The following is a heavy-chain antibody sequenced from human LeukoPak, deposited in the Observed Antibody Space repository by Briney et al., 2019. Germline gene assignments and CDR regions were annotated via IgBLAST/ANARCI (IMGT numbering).Heavy chain of an antibody. CDR1: GYSFNSHH. CDR3: ARDSRNFHYDMDV. V-gene: IGHV1-46*02. J-gene: IGHJ6*02. Sequence: ATVKVSCKTSGYSFNSHHVHWVRQAPGQGLEWMGVKFSHDGSTSTAQKFQGRVTLTRDTSTSTVGMELSSLRSEDTAVYYCARDSRNFHYDMDVWGQGTTVIVSS. CDR2: KFSHDGST.